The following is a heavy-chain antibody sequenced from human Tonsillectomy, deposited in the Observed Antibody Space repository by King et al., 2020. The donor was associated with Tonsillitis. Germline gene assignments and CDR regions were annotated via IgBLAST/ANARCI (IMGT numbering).Heavy chain of an antibody. D-gene: IGHD4-23*01. Sequence: VQLVESGRGLVQPGGSLRLSCAASGFIFSSYWMSWVRQAPGKGLEWVANIRQDGIEKYYVDSVKGRFTISRDNAKNSLYLQMNSLRAEDTAVYFCARAWVGTVETPTLLKLDYWGQGILVTVSS. J-gene: IGHJ4*02. V-gene: IGHV3-7*01. CDR2: IRQDGIEK. CDR3: ARAWVGTVETPTLLKLDY. CDR1: GFIFSSYW.